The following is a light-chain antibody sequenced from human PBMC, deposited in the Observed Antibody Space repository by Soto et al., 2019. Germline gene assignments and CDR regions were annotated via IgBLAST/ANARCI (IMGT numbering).Light chain of an antibody. Sequence: QSALAQPPSASGSPGQSVTISCTGTSSDVGGYNFVSWYQHHPGKAPKLMIYEVSQRPSGVPDRFSGSKSGNTASLTVSGLQAEDEADYYCSTYEGSDNYVFGTGTKVTVL. CDR2: EVS. CDR1: SSDVGGYNF. V-gene: IGLV2-8*01. J-gene: IGLJ1*01. CDR3: STYEGSDNYV.